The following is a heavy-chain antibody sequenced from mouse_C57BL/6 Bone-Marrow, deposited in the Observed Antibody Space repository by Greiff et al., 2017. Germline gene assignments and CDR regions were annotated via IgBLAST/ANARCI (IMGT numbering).Heavy chain of an antibody. CDR2: IHPNSGST. CDR3: ARSGGANWDRLFAY. J-gene: IGHJ3*01. Sequence: QVQLQQPGAELVKPGASVKLSCKASGYTFTSYWMHWVKQRPGQGLEWIGMIHPNSGSTNYNEKFKSKATLTVDKSSSSAYMQLSSLTSEDSAVYYCARSGGANWDRLFAYWGQGTLVTVSA. D-gene: IGHD4-1*01. V-gene: IGHV1-64*01. CDR1: GYTFTSYW.